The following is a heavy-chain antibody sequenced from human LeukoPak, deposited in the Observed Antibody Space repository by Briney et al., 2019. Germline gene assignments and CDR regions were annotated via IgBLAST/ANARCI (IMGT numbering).Heavy chain of an antibody. D-gene: IGHD2-2*01. CDR2: IKQDGSEK. CDR3: ASGGYCSSTSCYLFDY. CDR1: GFTFSSYW. J-gene: IGHJ4*02. V-gene: IGHV3-7*01. Sequence: GGSLRLSCAASGFTFSSYWMSWVRQAPGKGLEWVANIKQDGSEKYYVDSVKGRFTISRDNAKNSLYLQMNSLRAEDTAVYYCASGGYCSSTSCYLFDYWGQGTLVTVSS.